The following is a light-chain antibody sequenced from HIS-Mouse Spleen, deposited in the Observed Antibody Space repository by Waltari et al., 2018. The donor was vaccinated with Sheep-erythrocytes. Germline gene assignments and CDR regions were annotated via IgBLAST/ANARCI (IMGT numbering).Light chain of an antibody. CDR3: QQYNTWPLT. J-gene: IGKJ4*01. Sequence: EIVLTQSPATLSLSPGERATLPCRASQSVSSYLAWYQQKPGQAPRLLIYDATNRATGIPARFSGSGYGTDFTLPISSLEAEDFAGYYCQQYNTWPLTFGGGTKVEIK. CDR2: DAT. V-gene: IGKV3-11*01. CDR1: QSVSSY.